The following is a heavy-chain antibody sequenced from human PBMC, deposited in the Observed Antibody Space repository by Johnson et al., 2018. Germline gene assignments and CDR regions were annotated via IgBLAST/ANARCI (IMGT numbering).Heavy chain of an antibody. CDR1: GFSLSTYD. Sequence: VQLVQSGGGLVQPGGSLRLSCAPSGFSLSTYDIHWVRQAAGKGLEWVSGLADAGDKTYSDSVRGRFTIFREKGENSVSLQMNSLRAGDTAVYYCVRAGQLWGEDGMDVWGQGTTVIVSS. CDR2: LADAGDK. V-gene: IGHV3-13*01. D-gene: IGHD5-18*01. CDR3: VRAGQLWGEDGMDV. J-gene: IGHJ6*02.